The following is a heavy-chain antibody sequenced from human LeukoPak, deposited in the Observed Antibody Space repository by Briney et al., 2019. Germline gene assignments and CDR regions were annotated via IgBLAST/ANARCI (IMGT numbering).Heavy chain of an antibody. D-gene: IGHD6-13*01. CDR1: GYTFTSYF. J-gene: IGHJ4*02. V-gene: IGHV7-4-1*02. CDR2: INTNTGNP. CDR3: ARDIVDSPYSSSWYDPYYFDY. Sequence: ASVKVSCKASGYTFTSYFISWVRQAPGQGLEWMGWINTNTGNPTYAQGFTGRFVFSLDTSVSTAYLQISSLKAEDTAVYYCARDIVDSPYSSSWYDPYYFDYWGQGTLVTVSS.